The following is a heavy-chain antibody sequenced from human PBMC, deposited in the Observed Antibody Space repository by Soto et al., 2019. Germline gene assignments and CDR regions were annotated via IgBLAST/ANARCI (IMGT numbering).Heavy chain of an antibody. J-gene: IGHJ4*02. CDR3: AREAYGDYSAYDC. CDR1: GGTFSSYT. D-gene: IGHD4-17*01. Sequence: SVEVSCKASGGTFSSYTISWVRQAPGQGLEWMGRIIPILGIANYAQKFQGRVTITADKSTSTAYMELSSLRSEDTAVYYCAREAYGDYSAYDCWGQGTLVTVSS. CDR2: IIPILGIA. V-gene: IGHV1-69*04.